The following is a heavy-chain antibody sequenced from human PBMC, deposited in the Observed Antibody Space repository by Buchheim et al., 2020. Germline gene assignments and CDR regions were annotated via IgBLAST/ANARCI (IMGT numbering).Heavy chain of an antibody. J-gene: IGHJ4*02. CDR1: GASISYGDYN. Sequence: QVQLQESGPGLVKPSQTLSLACTVSGASISYGDYNWSWIRQPPGKGLEWIGYISYSGNTYYNPSLKSRVTISADTSKNQFSLRLSSVTAADTAVYYCARDTVGAPQFDYWGQGTL. CDR3: ARDTVGAPQFDY. V-gene: IGHV4-30-4*01. CDR2: ISYSGNT. D-gene: IGHD1-26*01.